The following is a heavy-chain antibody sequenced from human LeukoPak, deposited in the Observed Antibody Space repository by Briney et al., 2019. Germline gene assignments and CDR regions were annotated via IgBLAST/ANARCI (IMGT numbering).Heavy chain of an antibody. CDR2: INHSGST. V-gene: IGHV4-34*01. Sequence: PSETLSLTCAVYGGSFSGYYWSWIRQPPGKGLEWIGGINHSGSTNYNPSLKSRVTISVDTSKNQFSLKLSSVTAADTAVYYCAARKLWFGGLLWSYWGQGTLVTVSS. CDR3: AARKLWFGGLLWSY. D-gene: IGHD3-10*01. J-gene: IGHJ4*02. CDR1: GGSFSGYY.